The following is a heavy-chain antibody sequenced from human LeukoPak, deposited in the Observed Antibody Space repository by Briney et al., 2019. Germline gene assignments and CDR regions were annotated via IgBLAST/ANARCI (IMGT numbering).Heavy chain of an antibody. CDR1: GFTFSSYW. CDR2: IKQDGSEK. Sequence: GGSLRLSCAASGFTFSSYWMSWVRQAPGKGLEWVANIKQDGSEKYYVDSVKGRFTISRDNAKNSLYLQMNSLRAEDTAVYYCAREGTYYDFWSGDIWGQGTMVTVSS. J-gene: IGHJ3*02. V-gene: IGHV3-7*01. CDR3: AREGTYYDFWSGDI. D-gene: IGHD3-3*01.